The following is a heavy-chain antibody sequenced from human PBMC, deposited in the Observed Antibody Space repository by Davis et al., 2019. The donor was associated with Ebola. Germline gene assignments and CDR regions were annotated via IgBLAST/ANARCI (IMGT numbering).Heavy chain of an antibody. Sequence: PGGSLRLSCAASGFTFDDYAIHWVRQVPGKGLEWVSGISWTGYTIGYADSVKGRFTISRDNAKNTLYLQMNSLRAEDTAVYYCARDFDKVRTWGQGTLVTVSS. D-gene: IGHD1-1*01. J-gene: IGHJ4*02. CDR2: ISWTGYTI. CDR1: GFTFDDYA. CDR3: ARDFDKVRT. V-gene: IGHV3-9*01.